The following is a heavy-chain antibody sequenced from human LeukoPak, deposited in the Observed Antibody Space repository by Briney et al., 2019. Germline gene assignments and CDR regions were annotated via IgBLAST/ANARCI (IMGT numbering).Heavy chain of an antibody. CDR2: ISGSGGST. J-gene: IGHJ6*02. V-gene: IGHV3-23*01. Sequence: GGSLRLSCAASGFTFRSYAMSWVRQAPGKGLEWVSAISGSGGSTYYADSVKGRFTISRDNSKNTLYLQMNSLRAEDTAVYYCAKGGSGYYYYYGMDVWGQGTTVTVSS. CDR3: AKGGSGYYYYYGMDV. D-gene: IGHD1-26*01. CDR1: GFTFRSYA.